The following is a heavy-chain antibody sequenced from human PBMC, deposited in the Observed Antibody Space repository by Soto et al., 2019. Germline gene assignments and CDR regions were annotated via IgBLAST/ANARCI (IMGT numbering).Heavy chain of an antibody. V-gene: IGHV3-33*01. CDR1: GFTFSSYG. CDR2: IWYDGSNK. J-gene: IGHJ6*02. Sequence: QVQLVESGGGVVQPGRSLRLSCAASGFTFSSYGMHWVRQSPGKGLEWVAVIWYDGSNKYYADSVKGRFTISRDNSKNTLYLQMNSLRAEDTAVYYCARDRSTMVRGHLLYYYYGMDVWGQGTTVTVSS. CDR3: ARDRSTMVRGHLLYYYYGMDV. D-gene: IGHD3-10*01.